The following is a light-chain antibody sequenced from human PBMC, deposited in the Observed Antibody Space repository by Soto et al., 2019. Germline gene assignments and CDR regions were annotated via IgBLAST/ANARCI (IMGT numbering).Light chain of an antibody. CDR3: QQYKDWPPGYT. Sequence: EIVMTQSPATLSVSPGERVTLSCRASQSVSSRLAWYQQKAGQAPRLLMYDASTRATGIPARFSGSGSGTEFTLTISSLQSEDFAVYYCQQYKDWPPGYTFGQGTKVEIK. CDR2: DAS. V-gene: IGKV3-15*01. J-gene: IGKJ2*01. CDR1: QSVSSR.